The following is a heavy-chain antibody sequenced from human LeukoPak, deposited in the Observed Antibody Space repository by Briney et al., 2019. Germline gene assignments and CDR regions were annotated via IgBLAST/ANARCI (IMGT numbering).Heavy chain of an antibody. Sequence: ASVKVSCKTSGYSFSDYYMHWVRQAPGQGLEWMGWINPNSGGTSSAQKFQGRVTMTRDTSITTVYMEMSWLTSDDTAIYYCARADRLHGGPYLIGPWGQGTLVTVSS. CDR2: INPNSGGT. V-gene: IGHV1-2*02. CDR3: ARADRLHGGPYLIGP. CDR1: GYSFSDYY. J-gene: IGHJ5*02. D-gene: IGHD2-21*01.